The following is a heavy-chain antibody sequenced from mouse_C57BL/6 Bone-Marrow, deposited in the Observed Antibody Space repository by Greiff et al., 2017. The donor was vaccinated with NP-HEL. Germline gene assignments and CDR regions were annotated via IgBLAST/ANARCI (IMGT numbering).Heavy chain of an antibody. Sequence: EVQLQQSGPELVKPGASVKISCKASGYTFTDYYMNWVKQSHGKSLEWIGDINPNNGGTSYNQKFKGKATLTVDKSSSTAYMELRSLTSEDSAVYYCARPVVGGNYFDYWGQGTTLTVSS. D-gene: IGHD1-1*01. J-gene: IGHJ2*01. CDR3: ARPVVGGNYFDY. V-gene: IGHV1-26*01. CDR1: GYTFTDYY. CDR2: INPNNGGT.